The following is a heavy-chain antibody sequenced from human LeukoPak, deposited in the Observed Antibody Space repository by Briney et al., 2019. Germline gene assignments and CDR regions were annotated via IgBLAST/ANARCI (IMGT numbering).Heavy chain of an antibody. CDR1: GFTFSTYV. V-gene: IGHV3-64D*06. J-gene: IGHJ4*02. CDR3: VRGTGY. Sequence: GGSLRLSCSVSGFTFSTYVMHWVRQAPGKGLEYVSAISSNGDNTYYADSVKGRFTISRDNFKNTLYLQMSRLRADDTAVYYCVRGTGYWGQGTLVTVSS. CDR2: ISSNGDNT.